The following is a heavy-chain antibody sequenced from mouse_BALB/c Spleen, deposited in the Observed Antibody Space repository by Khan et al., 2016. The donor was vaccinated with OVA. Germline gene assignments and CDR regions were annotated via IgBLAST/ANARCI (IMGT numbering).Heavy chain of an antibody. CDR2: IYPGTDNT. Sequence: QVHVKQSGAELVRPGASVRLSCKTSGYIFTSYWIHWVKQRSGQGLEWIARIYPGTDNTYYNENLKDKATLTADTSSSTAYMQLSSLKSEDSAVSFCAGEESLYYFDYWGQGTTLTVSS. V-gene: IGHV1-76*01. CDR3: AGEESLYYFDY. J-gene: IGHJ2*01. CDR1: GYIFTSYW. D-gene: IGHD6-2*01.